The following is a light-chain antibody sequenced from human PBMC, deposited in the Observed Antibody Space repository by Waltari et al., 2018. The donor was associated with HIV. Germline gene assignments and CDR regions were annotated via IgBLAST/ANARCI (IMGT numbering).Light chain of an antibody. CDR1: SSDVGGYNY. V-gene: IGLV2-14*01. Sequence: QSALTQPASVSGSPGQSITISCTGPSSDVGGYNYVPWYQQHPGKAPKLMIYEVSNRPSGVSNRFSGSKSGSTASLTISGLQAEDEADYYCSSYTSSSTLVVFGGGTKLTVL. CDR2: EVS. J-gene: IGLJ2*01. CDR3: SSYTSSSTLVV.